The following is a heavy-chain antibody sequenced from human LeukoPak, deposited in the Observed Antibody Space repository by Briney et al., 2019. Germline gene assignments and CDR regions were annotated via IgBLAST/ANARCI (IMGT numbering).Heavy chain of an antibody. CDR1: GFTFSSYG. V-gene: IGHV3-33*01. D-gene: IGHD5/OR15-5a*01. CDR2: IWYDGSTK. CDR3: ARGTSVVGWLDP. Sequence: GGSLRLSCAASGFTFSSYGMHWVRQAPGKGLEWVAVIWYDGSTKYYADSVKGRFTISRDNSKNTLYLQMNSLRAEDTAVYYRARGTSVVGWLDPWGQGTLVTVSS. J-gene: IGHJ5*02.